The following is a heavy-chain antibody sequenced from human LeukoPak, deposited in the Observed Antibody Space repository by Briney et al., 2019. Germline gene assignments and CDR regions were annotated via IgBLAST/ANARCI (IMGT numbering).Heavy chain of an antibody. D-gene: IGHD6-6*01. CDR2: IYYSGST. V-gene: IGHV4-59*11. CDR3: ARGSWQLVGYYYMDV. Sequence: SETLSLTCSVSGGSISSHYWSWIRQPPGKGLEWVGYIYYSGSTNYNPSLKSRVTISVDTSKNQFSLKLSSVTAADTAVYYCARGSWQLVGYYYMDVWGKGTTVTVSS. J-gene: IGHJ6*03. CDR1: GGSISSHY.